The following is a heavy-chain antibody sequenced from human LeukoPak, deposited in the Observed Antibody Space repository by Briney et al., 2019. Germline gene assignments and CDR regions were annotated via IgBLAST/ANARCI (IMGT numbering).Heavy chain of an antibody. Sequence: GGSLRLSCAASGCTFRNYPMNWLRRSPGKALEWVSVLNPSRSSTYYAGSVEVRFTISRGNAKNTLYMQMTSLRGEDSAVYYCARGGKGPGTFDIWGQGTMVTHSS. V-gene: IGHV3-23*05. CDR1: GCTFRNYP. J-gene: IGHJ3*02. CDR3: ARGGKGPGTFDI. CDR2: LNPSRSST. D-gene: IGHD6-25*01.